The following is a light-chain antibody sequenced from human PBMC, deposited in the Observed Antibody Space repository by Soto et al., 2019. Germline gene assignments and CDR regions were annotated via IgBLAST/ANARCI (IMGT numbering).Light chain of an antibody. J-gene: IGKJ2*01. CDR1: HSVTSNY. CDR3: QQYGFSPYT. Sequence: EIVLTQSPGTLPLSPGERATLSCRASHSVTSNYLAWYQQRPGQAPRLLIFGASSRATVIPDRFSGSGSGTDFTLTITRLEPEAFAVYYGQQYGFSPYTFGQGTKLEIK. CDR2: GAS. V-gene: IGKV3-20*01.